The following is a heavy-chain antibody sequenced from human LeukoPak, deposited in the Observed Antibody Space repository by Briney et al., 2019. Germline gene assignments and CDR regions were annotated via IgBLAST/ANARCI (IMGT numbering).Heavy chain of an antibody. CDR3: AKDSRSLRYFDWSDY. J-gene: IGHJ4*02. CDR1: GFTFSSYG. Sequence: GGSLRLSCAASGFTFSSYGMHWVRQAPGKGLVWVAVISYDGSNKYYADSVKGRFTISRDNSKNTLYLQMNSLRAEDTAVYYCAKDSRSLRYFDWSDYWGQGTLVTVSS. CDR2: ISYDGSNK. D-gene: IGHD3-9*01. V-gene: IGHV3-30*18.